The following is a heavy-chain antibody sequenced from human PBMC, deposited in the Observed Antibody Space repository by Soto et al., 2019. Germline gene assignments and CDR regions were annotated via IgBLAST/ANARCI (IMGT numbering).Heavy chain of an antibody. CDR2: MQPSSGRT. D-gene: IGHD1-26*01. J-gene: IGHJ4*02. V-gene: IGHV1-8*01. Sequence: QVQLVQSGAEVREPGASVKVSCKASGYSFTSLDINWVRQTTGQGLEWMGWMQPSSGRTGYAQKFQGRVTMTRDTSINTAYMELSRLTSDDTAFYYCARGVTAGVDYWGQGNLVTVSS. CDR1: GYSFTSLD. CDR3: ARGVTAGVDY.